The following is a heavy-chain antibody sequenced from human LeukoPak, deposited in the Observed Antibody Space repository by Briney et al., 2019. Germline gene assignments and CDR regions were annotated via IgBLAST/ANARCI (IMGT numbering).Heavy chain of an antibody. CDR2: IYPGDSET. D-gene: IGHD5-24*01. CDR1: GYSFTNYW. J-gene: IGHJ4*02. Sequence: GESLKISCKGSGYSFTNYWIGWVRQMPGKGLEWMGLIYPGDSETRYSPSFQGQVTISADSSTSTAYLQWSSLRASDTAMYYCARASRDGYNQNFDHWGQGTLVTVSS. V-gene: IGHV5-51*01. CDR3: ARASRDGYNQNFDH.